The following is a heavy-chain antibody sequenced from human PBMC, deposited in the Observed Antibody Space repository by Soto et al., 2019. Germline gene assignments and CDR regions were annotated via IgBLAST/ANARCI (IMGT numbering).Heavy chain of an antibody. J-gene: IGHJ6*02. D-gene: IGHD1-26*01. CDR2: INHSGTT. CDR1: GGSFSGYY. V-gene: IGHV4-34*01. Sequence: SETLSLTCAVNGGSFSGYYWGWIRQPPGKXLEWIGEINHSGTTNYNPSLKSRVTISVDTSKNQFSLKLTSVTAADAAVYYCAGLRELWPGAYYYYYGMDVWGQGTTVTVSS. CDR3: AGLRELWPGAYYYYYGMDV.